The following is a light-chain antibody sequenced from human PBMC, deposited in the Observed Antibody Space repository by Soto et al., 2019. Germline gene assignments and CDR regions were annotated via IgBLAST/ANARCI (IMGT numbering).Light chain of an antibody. J-gene: IGKJ5*01. Sequence: EIVMTQSPATLSVSPGERVTLSCRASQSVHSNLAWYQQNPGQAPRLLIHGASTRATGFPARFSGSGSGTDFTLTISSLQSEDFAVYYCQQRSNWPPITFGQGTRLE. V-gene: IGKV3-15*01. CDR3: QQRSNWPPIT. CDR1: QSVHSN. CDR2: GAS.